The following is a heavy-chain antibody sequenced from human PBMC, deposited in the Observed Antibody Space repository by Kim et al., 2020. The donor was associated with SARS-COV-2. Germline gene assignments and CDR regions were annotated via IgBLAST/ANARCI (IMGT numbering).Heavy chain of an antibody. V-gene: IGHV1-69*04. D-gene: IGHD2-15*01. CDR3: ARGLVCSGGSCPNYYFDY. J-gene: IGHJ4*02. Sequence: QGRVTITADKSTSTAYMELSSLRSEDTAVYYCARGLVCSGGSCPNYYFDYWGQGTLVTVSS.